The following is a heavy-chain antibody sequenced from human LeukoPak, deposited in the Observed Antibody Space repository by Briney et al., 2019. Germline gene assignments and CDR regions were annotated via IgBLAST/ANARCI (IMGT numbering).Heavy chain of an antibody. V-gene: IGHV3-15*01. Sequence: GGSLRLSCAASGFTFSNAWMSWVRQAPGKGLEWVGRIKSKTDGWTTDYAAPVKGRFTISRDDSKNTLYLQMNRLKTEDTAVYYCTTGVTYYDILTGYRDFFDYWGQGTLVTVSS. CDR1: GFTFSNAW. CDR2: IKSKTDGWTT. CDR3: TTGVTYYDILTGYRDFFDY. J-gene: IGHJ4*02. D-gene: IGHD3-9*01.